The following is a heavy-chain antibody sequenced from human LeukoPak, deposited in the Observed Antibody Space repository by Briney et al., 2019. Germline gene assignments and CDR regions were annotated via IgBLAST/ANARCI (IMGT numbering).Heavy chain of an antibody. V-gene: IGHV3-74*01. J-gene: IGHJ5*01. CDR1: GFTFSSYW. D-gene: IGHD2-2*01. CDR3: VRGYCSSSSCFAGLFDC. Sequence: GGSLRLSCAASGFTFSSYWMSWVRQAPGKGLVWVSRINSDGSSTSYADSVKGRFTISRDNAKNTLYLQMNSLGTEDTAVYYCVRGYCSSSSCFAGLFDCWGQGALVTVSS. CDR2: INSDGSST.